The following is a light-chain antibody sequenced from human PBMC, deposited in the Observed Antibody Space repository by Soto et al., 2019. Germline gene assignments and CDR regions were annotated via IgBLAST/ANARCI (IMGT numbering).Light chain of an antibody. CDR1: SSDVGSYNL. V-gene: IGLV2-23*01. J-gene: IGLJ1*01. Sequence: QSALTQPASVSGSPGQSITISCTGTSSDVGSYNLVSWFQQHPGKAPKIMIYEGTKRPSGVSNRFSGSKSGNTASLTISGLQADDEADYYCCSYAGGSTYVFGTGTKLTVL. CDR2: EGT. CDR3: CSYAGGSTYV.